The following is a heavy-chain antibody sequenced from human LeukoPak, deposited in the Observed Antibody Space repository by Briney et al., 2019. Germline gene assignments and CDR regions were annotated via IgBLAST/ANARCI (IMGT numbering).Heavy chain of an antibody. J-gene: IGHJ4*02. CDR2: ISRSSSTV. D-gene: IGHD2-15*01. CDR3: ARDPLKVVVVTASGY. V-gene: IGHV3-48*04. CDR1: GFTFSSYS. Sequence: GGSLRLSCAGSGFTFSSYSLNWVRQAPGKGLEWVSYISRSSSTVYYADSVKGRFTISRDNANNSLYLQMDSLRAEDTAVYYCARDPLKVVVVTASGYWGQGTLVTVSS.